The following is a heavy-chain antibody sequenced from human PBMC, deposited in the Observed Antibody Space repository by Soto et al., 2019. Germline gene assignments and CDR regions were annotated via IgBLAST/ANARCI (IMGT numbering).Heavy chain of an antibody. D-gene: IGHD2-8*01. V-gene: IGHV1-3*01. J-gene: IGHJ6*04. CDR3: ATDEMVYAIGDYYYYGMDV. Sequence: ASVKVSCKASGYTFTSYAMHWLRQAPGQRLEWMGWINAGNGNTKYSQKFQGRVTITEDTSTDTAYMELSSLRSEDTAVYYCATDEMVYAIGDYYYYGMDVWGEGTTVTVSS. CDR1: GYTFTSYA. CDR2: INAGNGNT.